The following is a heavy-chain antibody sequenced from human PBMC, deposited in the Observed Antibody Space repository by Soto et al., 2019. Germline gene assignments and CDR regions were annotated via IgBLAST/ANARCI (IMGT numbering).Heavy chain of an antibody. V-gene: IGHV3-33*01. CDR3: ARSLRTTDNDY. J-gene: IGHJ4*02. CDR2: IWYDGSNK. D-gene: IGHD5-12*01. CDR1: GFTFSSYG. Sequence: GGSLRLSCAASGFTFSSYGMHWVRQAPGKGLEWVAVIWYDGSNKYYADSVKGRFTISRDNSKNTLYLQMNSLRAEDTAVYYCARSLRTTDNDYWGQGNMVTVYS.